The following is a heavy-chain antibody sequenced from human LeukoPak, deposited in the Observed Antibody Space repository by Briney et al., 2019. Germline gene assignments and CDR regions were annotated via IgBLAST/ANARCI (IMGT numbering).Heavy chain of an antibody. V-gene: IGHV3-53*04. CDR3: ARGSGRYYLD. Sequence: GGSLRLSCAASGFTVSSNYMSGVRHAPGEGLEGGSVIYSGGSTYYADPVKGRFTIPRHNSKTTLYLQMNSLSAEHTAVYYCARGSGRYYLDWGQRALVTVSS. CDR2: IYSGGST. CDR1: GFTVSSNY. J-gene: IGHJ4*02. D-gene: IGHD1-26*01.